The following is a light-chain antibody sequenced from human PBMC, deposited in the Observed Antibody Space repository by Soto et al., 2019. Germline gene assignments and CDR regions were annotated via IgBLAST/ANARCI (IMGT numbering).Light chain of an antibody. CDR1: SSDVGSYNL. J-gene: IGLJ2*01. Sequence: QSVLTQAASVSGSPGQSITISCTGTSSDVGSYNLVSWYQQHPGKAPKLMIYEDIERPSGVSNRFSGSKSGNTASLTISGLQTEDEADYYCCSYAGGTSVVFGGGTKLTVL. CDR3: CSYAGGTSVV. V-gene: IGLV2-23*01. CDR2: EDI.